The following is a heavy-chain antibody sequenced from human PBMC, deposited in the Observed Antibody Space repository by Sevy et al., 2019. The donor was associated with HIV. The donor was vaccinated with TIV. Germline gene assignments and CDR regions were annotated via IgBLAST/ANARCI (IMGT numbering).Heavy chain of an antibody. CDR2: IFSGGGT. V-gene: IGHV3-53*01. D-gene: IGHD3-22*01. J-gene: IGHJ3*02. CDR1: GFTVSSNY. CDR3: ARGATFYSDSSGRVLSVLGAFDI. Sequence: GSLRLSCAASGFTVSSNYMSWVRQAPGKGLEWVSIIFSGGGTYYADSVQGRFTISRDNSKNMVYLQMNILRAEDTAVFYCARGATFYSDSSGRVLSVLGAFDIWGRGTMVTVSS.